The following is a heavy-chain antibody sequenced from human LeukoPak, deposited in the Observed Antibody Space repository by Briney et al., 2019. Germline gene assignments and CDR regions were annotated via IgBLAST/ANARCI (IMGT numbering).Heavy chain of an antibody. D-gene: IGHD2-2*01. V-gene: IGHV4-4*02. CDR3: ARAGQGYCTSASCYLSLDY. Sequence: SETLSLTCAVSGGSISSSNWWSWVRQPPGKGLEWIGQIYHSGSTNYNPSLKSRVAISVDKSKNQFSLNLNSVTAADTAVYYCARAGQGYCTSASCYLSLDYWGQGTLVTVSS. J-gene: IGHJ4*02. CDR2: IYHSGST. CDR1: GGSISSSNW.